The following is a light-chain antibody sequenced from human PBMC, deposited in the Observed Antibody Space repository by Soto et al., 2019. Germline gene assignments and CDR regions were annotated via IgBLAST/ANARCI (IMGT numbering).Light chain of an antibody. Sequence: EIILTQSPGTLALSPGDGATLSCRASQTVNRNYSAWYHQRPGQPPRLLIYGVSNRASGVPDRFSGDGSGTEFTLTIGRLDPDDFGVYYCQQYIDSPRTFGQGTRVEVK. CDR2: GVS. CDR3: QQYIDSPRT. V-gene: IGKV3-20*01. J-gene: IGKJ1*01. CDR1: QTVNRNY.